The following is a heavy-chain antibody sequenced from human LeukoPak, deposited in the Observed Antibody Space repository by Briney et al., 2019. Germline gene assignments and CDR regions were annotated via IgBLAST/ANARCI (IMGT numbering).Heavy chain of an antibody. CDR3: ARDRSVVGVVAATLSGAFDI. CDR2: IYHTGNT. J-gene: IGHJ3*02. V-gene: IGHV4-30-2*01. D-gene: IGHD2-15*01. CDR1: GGSISSGRYY. Sequence: SETLSLTCTVSGGSISSGRYYWSWIRQPPGKGLEWIGFIYHTGNTHYNPSLKPRVTISVDRSKNQFSLKVSSVTAADTAVYYCARDRSVVGVVAATLSGAFDIWGQGTMVTVSS.